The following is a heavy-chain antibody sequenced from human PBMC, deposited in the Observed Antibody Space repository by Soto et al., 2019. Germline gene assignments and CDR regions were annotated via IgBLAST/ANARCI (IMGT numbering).Heavy chain of an antibody. V-gene: IGHV3-20*04. Sequence: GGSPRLSCAASGFTFGDYGMSWVRQAPGKGLEWVSGINWNGGSTGYADSVKGRFTISRDNAKNSLYLQMNSLRAEDTALYYCARDRSIAARQDAFDIWGQGTMVTVSS. CDR1: GFTFGDYG. D-gene: IGHD6-6*01. CDR3: ARDRSIAARQDAFDI. J-gene: IGHJ3*02. CDR2: INWNGGST.